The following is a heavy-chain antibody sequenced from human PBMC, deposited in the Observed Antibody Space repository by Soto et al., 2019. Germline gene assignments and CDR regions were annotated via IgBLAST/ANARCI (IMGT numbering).Heavy chain of an antibody. V-gene: IGHV1-69*13. J-gene: IGHJ4*02. CDR3: ASGRDTAMVHFGF. D-gene: IGHD5-18*01. CDR2: ITPIFERA. CDR1: GGTFSTYT. Sequence: SVKVSCKASGGTFSTYTVSWVRQAPGQGLEWMGGITPIFERAKYAHKFQGTVTITADESTSTAYMELSSLRSEDAAVYYCASGRDTAMVHFGFWGQGTQVTVSS.